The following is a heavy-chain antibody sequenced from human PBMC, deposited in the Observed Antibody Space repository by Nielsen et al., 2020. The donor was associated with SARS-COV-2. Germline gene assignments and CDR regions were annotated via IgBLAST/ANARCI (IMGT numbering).Heavy chain of an antibody. Sequence: LSLTCAASGFTFGSYSMNWVRQTPGKGLEYVSGINYNGGSTYYGDSVTGRFTISRDNGKKSLYLQMNSLRAEDTAIYYCAREYSSTSGRAFDIWGQGTNVIVSS. CDR3: AREYSSTSGRAFDI. CDR2: INYNGGST. D-gene: IGHD6-19*01. CDR1: GFTFGSYS. V-gene: IGHV3-64*02. J-gene: IGHJ3*02.